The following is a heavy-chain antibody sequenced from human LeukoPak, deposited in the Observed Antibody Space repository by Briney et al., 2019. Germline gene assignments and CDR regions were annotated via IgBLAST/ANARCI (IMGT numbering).Heavy chain of an antibody. D-gene: IGHD3-9*01. CDR3: ARVPKVLTGYYKFDP. J-gene: IGHJ5*02. Sequence: ASVKVSCKASTYTFTRYGISWVRQAPGQGLEWMGWINPNSGGTNYAQKFQGRVTMTRDTSISTAYMELSRLRSDDTAVYYCARVPKVLTGYYKFDPWGQGTLVTVSS. CDR2: INPNSGGT. CDR1: TYTFTRYG. V-gene: IGHV1-2*02.